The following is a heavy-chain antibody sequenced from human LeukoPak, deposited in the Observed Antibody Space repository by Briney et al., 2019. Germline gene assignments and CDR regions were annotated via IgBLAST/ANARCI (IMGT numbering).Heavy chain of an antibody. CDR3: ARGVYYDSSGYYYGIFY. Sequence: GRSLRLSCAASGFTFSSYGMHWVRQAPGKGLEWVAVIWYDGSNKYYADSVKGRFTISRDNSKNTLYLQMNSLRADDTAVYYYARGVYYDSSGYYYGIFYWGQGTLVTVSS. CDR1: GFTFSSYG. J-gene: IGHJ4*02. CDR2: IWYDGSNK. D-gene: IGHD3-22*01. V-gene: IGHV3-33*01.